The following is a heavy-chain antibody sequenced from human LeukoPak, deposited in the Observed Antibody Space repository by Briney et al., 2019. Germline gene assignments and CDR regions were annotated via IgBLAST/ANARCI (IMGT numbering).Heavy chain of an antibody. Sequence: SETLSLTCTVSGGFITSYYWSWLRQPPGKGLEWIGYLYYSGSNQYNPSLKSRVTISADKSKNQISLSLRSVTATDTAIYYCARHGGYNFDYWGQGTLVAVSS. D-gene: IGHD3-16*01. CDR2: LYYSGSN. CDR1: GGFITSYY. J-gene: IGHJ4*02. V-gene: IGHV4-59*08. CDR3: ARHGGYNFDY.